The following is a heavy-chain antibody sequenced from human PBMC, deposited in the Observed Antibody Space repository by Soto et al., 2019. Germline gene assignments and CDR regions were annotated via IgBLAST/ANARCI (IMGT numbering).Heavy chain of an antibody. CDR1: GFTLSSYA. CDR3: AYDFWSGDPWFDP. D-gene: IGHD3-3*01. Sequence: GGSLRLSCAASGFTLSSYAMSWVRQAPGKGLEWVSAISGSGGCTYYADSVKGRFTISRDNSKNTLYLQINSLRAEDTAVYYCAYDFWSGDPWFDPWGQGTLVTVSS. V-gene: IGHV3-23*01. J-gene: IGHJ5*02. CDR2: ISGSGGCT.